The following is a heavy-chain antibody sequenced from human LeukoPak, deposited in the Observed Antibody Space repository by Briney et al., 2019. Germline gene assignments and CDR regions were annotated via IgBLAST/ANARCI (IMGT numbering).Heavy chain of an antibody. CDR2: FYTSGSS. V-gene: IGHV4-61*02. CDR3: ARGQVVPAAFSFYYYYYMDV. J-gene: IGHJ6*03. D-gene: IGHD2-2*01. CDR1: GGSISSGSYY. Sequence: SETLSLTCTVSGGSISSGSYYWSWIRQPAGKGLEWIGRFYTSGSSNYNPSLKSRVTISVDTSNNQFSLKLGSVTAADTAMYYCARGQVVPAAFSFYYYYYMDVWGEGTTVTVSS.